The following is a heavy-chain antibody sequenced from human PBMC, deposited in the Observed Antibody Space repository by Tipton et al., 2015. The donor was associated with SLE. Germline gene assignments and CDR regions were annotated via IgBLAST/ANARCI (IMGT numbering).Heavy chain of an antibody. Sequence: LRLSCAASGFTVSSNCMSWVRQAPGKGLEWIGEINHSGSTNYNPSLKSRVTISVDTSKNQFSLKLSSVTAADTAVYYCARSGSGYFDYWGQGTLVTVSS. J-gene: IGHJ4*02. CDR1: GFTVSSNC. D-gene: IGHD3-22*01. V-gene: IGHV4-34*01. CDR3: ARSGSGYFDY. CDR2: INHSGST.